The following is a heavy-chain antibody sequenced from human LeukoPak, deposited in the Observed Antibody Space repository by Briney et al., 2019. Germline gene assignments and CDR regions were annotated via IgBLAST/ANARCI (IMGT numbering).Heavy chain of an antibody. Sequence: RASVKVSCKASGYTFIGYYMHWVRQAPGQGLEWMGWINPNNGGTNYAQKFQGRVTMTRDTSISTAYTELYRLRSDDTAVYYCATTPEQWLPTFHYWGQGTLVTVSS. V-gene: IGHV1-2*02. CDR3: ATTPEQWLPTFHY. J-gene: IGHJ4*02. D-gene: IGHD6-19*01. CDR1: GYTFIGYY. CDR2: INPNNGGT.